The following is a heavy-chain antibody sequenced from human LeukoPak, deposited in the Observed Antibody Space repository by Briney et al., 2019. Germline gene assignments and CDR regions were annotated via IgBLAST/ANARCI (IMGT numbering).Heavy chain of an antibody. CDR1: GYTFTSYY. D-gene: IGHD1-7*01. Sequence: ASVKVSCKASGYTFTSYYMRWVRQAPGQGLEWMGVINPSGGTTSYSQKFHGRVTMTTDTSTSTAYTELRSLRSDDTAVYYCARDGGSITGTTFTLPTDYWGRGTLVTVSS. CDR3: ARDGGSITGTTFTLPTDY. CDR2: INPSGGTT. V-gene: IGHV1-46*01. J-gene: IGHJ4*02.